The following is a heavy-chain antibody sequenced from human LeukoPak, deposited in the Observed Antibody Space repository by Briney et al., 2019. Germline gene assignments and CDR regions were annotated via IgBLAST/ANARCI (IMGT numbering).Heavy chain of an antibody. CDR1: GGSVSSGSYY. CDR2: IYYSGST. D-gene: IGHD6-19*01. Sequence: SETLSLTCTVSGGSVSSGSYYWSWIRQPPGKGLEWIGYIYYSGSTNYNSSLKSRVTISVDTSKNQFSLKLSSVTAADTAVYYCARGSGWHQKTTFDYWGQGTLVTVSS. J-gene: IGHJ4*02. CDR3: ARGSGWHQKTTFDY. V-gene: IGHV4-61*01.